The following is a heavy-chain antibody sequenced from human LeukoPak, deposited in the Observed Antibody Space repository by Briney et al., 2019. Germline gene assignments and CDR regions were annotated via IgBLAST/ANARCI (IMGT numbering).Heavy chain of an antibody. D-gene: IGHD3-22*01. CDR3: ARGGEYYYDSSGYYYYH. CDR2: IIHSGST. CDR1: GGSFSGYY. Sequence: ETLSLTCAVYGGSFSGYYWSWIRQPPGKGLEWIGEIIHSGSTNYNPSLKSRVTISVDTSKNQFSLKLSSVTAADTAVYYCARGGEYYYDSSGYYYYHWGQGTLVTVSS. J-gene: IGHJ5*02. V-gene: IGHV4-34*01.